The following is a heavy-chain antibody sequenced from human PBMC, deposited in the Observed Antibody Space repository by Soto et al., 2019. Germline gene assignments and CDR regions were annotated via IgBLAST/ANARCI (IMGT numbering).Heavy chain of an antibody. CDR2: IYYTGNT. V-gene: IGHV4-31*02. CDR3: ASGHDAYKVRY. D-gene: IGHD1-1*01. J-gene: IGHJ4*02. Sequence: WIWIRQLPGKGLEWIGYIYYTGNTYYNPSLKSRPTISIDTSENQFSLKLTSVTAADTAVYFCASGHDAYKVRYWGQGTLVTVSS.